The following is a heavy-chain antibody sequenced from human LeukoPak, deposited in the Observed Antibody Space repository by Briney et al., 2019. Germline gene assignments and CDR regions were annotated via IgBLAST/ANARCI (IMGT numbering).Heavy chain of an antibody. Sequence: GGSLRLSCAASGFTLSYYWMHWVRQGPGKGLVWVPTINGDGSSTNYADSVKGRFTISRDNAKNTLYLEMNSLRVEDTAVYYCARDPRNKGFDPWGQGTLVTVSS. V-gene: IGHV3-74*01. CDR2: INGDGSST. J-gene: IGHJ5*02. CDR1: GFTLSYYW. D-gene: IGHD1/OR15-1a*01. CDR3: ARDPRNKGFDP.